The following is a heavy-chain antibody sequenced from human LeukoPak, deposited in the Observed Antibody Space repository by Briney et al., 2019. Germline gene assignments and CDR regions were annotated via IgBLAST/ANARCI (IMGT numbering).Heavy chain of an antibody. V-gene: IGHV4-31*03. Sequence: PSETLSLTCTVSGGSISSGGYYCTWIRQHPGKGLEWIGDIYYSGSTYYNPSLKSRVTISIDTSKNQFSLELRSVTAADTAVYYCARGGIFVVVPPGDYGMDVWGQGTTVTVSS. J-gene: IGHJ6*02. CDR1: GGSISSGGYY. CDR2: IYYSGST. D-gene: IGHD3-3*02. CDR3: ARGGIFVVVPPGDYGMDV.